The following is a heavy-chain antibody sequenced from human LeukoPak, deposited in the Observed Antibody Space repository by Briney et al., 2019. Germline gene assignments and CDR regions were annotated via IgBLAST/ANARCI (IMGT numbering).Heavy chain of an antibody. D-gene: IGHD2-2*01. CDR3: ARGQLVPAAKKRDSYYGMDV. CDR1: GGSFSGYY. J-gene: IGHJ6*04. V-gene: IGHV4-34*01. CDR2: INHSGST. Sequence: SETLSLTCAVYGGSFSGYYWSWIRQPPGKGLEWIGEINHSGSTNYNPSLKSRVTISVDTSKNQFSLKLSSVTAADTAVYYCARGQLVPAAKKRDSYYGMDVWGKGTTVTVSS.